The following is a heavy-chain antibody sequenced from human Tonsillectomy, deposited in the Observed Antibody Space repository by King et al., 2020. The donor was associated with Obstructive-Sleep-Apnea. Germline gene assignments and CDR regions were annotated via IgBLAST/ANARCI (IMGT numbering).Heavy chain of an antibody. V-gene: IGHV4-31*03. CDR2: IYYSGST. J-gene: IGHJ4*02. D-gene: IGHD2-2*01. CDR3: ARGARYCSSTSCLNPFDY. CDR1: GGSISSGGYY. Sequence: VQLQESGPGLVKPSQTLSLTCTVSGGSISSGGYYWSWIRQHPGKGLEWIGYIYYSGSTYYNPSLKIRVTISVDTSKNQFSLKLSSVTAADTAGYYCARGARYCSSTSCLNPFDYWGQGTLVTVSS.